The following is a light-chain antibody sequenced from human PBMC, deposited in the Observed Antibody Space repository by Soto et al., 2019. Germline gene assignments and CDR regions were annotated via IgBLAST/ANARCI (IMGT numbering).Light chain of an antibody. CDR2: EGT. Sequence: QSALTQPASLSGSPGQSITISCTGTRSDVGSYNLVSWYQQHPGKAPKLMIYEGTKRPSGVSNRFSGSKSGNTASLTISGLQAEDEADYYCCSYSRTSTLLFGGGTKLTVL. CDR3: CSYSRTSTLL. CDR1: RSDVGSYNL. V-gene: IGLV2-23*01. J-gene: IGLJ2*01.